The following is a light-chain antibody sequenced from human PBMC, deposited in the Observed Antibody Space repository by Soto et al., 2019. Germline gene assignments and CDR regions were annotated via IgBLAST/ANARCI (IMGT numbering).Light chain of an antibody. V-gene: IGKV3-15*01. J-gene: IGKJ1*01. CDR3: HQYNKWPRT. CDR1: ESVSSN. CDR2: RAS. Sequence: EIVMTQSPATLSVSPGERATVSCRASESVSSNLAWYQQTPGQAPRLLIYRASTRATGIPARFTGSGSGTEFTLTISSLQSEDFAVYYCHQYNKWPRTFGQGTNVEI.